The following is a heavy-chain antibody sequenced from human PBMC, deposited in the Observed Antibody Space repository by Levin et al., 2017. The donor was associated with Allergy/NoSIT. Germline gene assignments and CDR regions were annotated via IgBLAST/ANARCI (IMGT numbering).Heavy chain of an antibody. V-gene: IGHV3-21*06. CDR3: AREKTGITGRPDAFDI. CDR1: GFSIITYN. J-gene: IGHJ3*02. CDR2: IGRGSSYM. Sequence: KTGGSLRLSCRASGFSIITYNMDWVRQAPGEGLEWVSSIGRGSSYMHYADSVRGRFTISRDNTKNSVFLHMSSLRADDTAVYYCAREKTGITGRPDAFDIWGQGTLLTVSS. D-gene: IGHD6-6*01.